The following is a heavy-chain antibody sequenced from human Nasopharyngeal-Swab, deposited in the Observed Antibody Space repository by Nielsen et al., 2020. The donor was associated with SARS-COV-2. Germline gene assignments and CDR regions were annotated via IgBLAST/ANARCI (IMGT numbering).Heavy chain of an antibody. CDR2: ISYEGSIR. D-gene: IGHD2-21*01. CDR3: AKSMAYFQLSGTYNLDF. J-gene: IGHJ4*02. Sequence: GGSLRLSCAASGFTFTYFGMHWVRQAPGKGLEWVAFISYEGSIRNYIDSVKGRFTVSRDSSKNTVYLQMNSLRPDDTAVYFCAKSMAYFQLSGTYNLDFWGQGTLVTVSS. CDR1: GFTFTYFG. V-gene: IGHV3-30*18.